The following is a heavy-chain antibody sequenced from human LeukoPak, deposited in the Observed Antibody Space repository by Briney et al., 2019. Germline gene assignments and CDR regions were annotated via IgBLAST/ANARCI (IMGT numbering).Heavy chain of an antibody. V-gene: IGHV3-30*01. J-gene: IGHJ6*02. Sequence: GGSLRLSCAASGFTFSSYAMYWVRQAPGKGLEWVAVISYDGSNKYYADSVKGRFTISRDNSKNTLYLQMNSLRAEDTAVYYCAREEFHCGGDCRYYGMDVWGQGTTVTVSS. D-gene: IGHD2-21*02. CDR3: AREEFHCGGDCRYYGMDV. CDR2: ISYDGSNK. CDR1: GFTFSSYA.